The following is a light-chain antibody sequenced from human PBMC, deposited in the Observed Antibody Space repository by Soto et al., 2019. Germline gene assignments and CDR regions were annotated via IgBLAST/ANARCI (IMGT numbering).Light chain of an antibody. CDR1: SSNIGSKY. J-gene: IGLJ2*01. CDR3: AAWDSNLGGPA. CDR2: RNN. Sequence: QSVLTQPPSASGTPGQRVTISCSGSSSNIGSKYVYWYQQLPGTAPKLLMYRNNQRPSGVPDRFSGSKSGTSASLAISGLRSEDEADYHCAAWDSNLGGPAFGGGTKL. V-gene: IGLV1-47*01.